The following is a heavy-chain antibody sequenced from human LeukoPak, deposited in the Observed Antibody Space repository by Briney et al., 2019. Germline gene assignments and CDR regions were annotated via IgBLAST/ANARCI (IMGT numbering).Heavy chain of an antibody. Sequence: GASVKVSCKASGYTFTSYDISWVRQATGQGLEWMGWMNPNSGNTGYAQKFQGRVTMTRNTSISTAYMELSSLRSEDTAVYYCARVNSPDYGYYYYYGMDVWGQGTTVTVSS. CDR3: ARVNSPDYGYYYYYGMDV. J-gene: IGHJ6*02. V-gene: IGHV1-8*01. CDR2: MNPNSGNT. CDR1: GYTFTSYD. D-gene: IGHD3-16*01.